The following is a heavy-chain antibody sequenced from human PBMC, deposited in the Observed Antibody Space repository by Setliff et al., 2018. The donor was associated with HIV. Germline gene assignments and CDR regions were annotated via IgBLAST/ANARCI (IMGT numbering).Heavy chain of an antibody. CDR1: GGSISSGGYY. CDR3: VRERRRSPLSYGLDV. V-gene: IGHV4-31*03. CDR2: IYYNGRT. J-gene: IGHJ6*02. Sequence: KTSETLSLTCTVSGGSISSGGYYWNWIRQYPVKGLEWIGHIYYNGRTLFNPALGTRLNMSVDTSENQFSLHLNSVTAADTAVDYCVRERRRSPLSYGLDVWGQGTTVTVSS.